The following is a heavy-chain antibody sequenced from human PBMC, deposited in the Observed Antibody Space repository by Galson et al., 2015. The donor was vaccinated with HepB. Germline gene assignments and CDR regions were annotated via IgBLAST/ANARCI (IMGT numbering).Heavy chain of an antibody. CDR3: ARGSAYSSGSRYGMDV. J-gene: IGHJ6*02. D-gene: IGHD3-10*01. Sequence: ETLSLTCTVSGGSISSYYWSWIRQPPGKGLEWIGYIYYSGSTNYNPSLKSRVTISVDTSKNQFSLKLSSVTAADTAVYYCARGSAYSSGSRYGMDVWGQGTTVTVSS. CDR1: GGSISSYY. CDR2: IYYSGST. V-gene: IGHV4-59*08.